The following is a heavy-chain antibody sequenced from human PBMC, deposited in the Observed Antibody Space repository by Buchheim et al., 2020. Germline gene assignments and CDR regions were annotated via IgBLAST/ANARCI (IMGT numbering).Heavy chain of an antibody. CDR3: ARGHDGLGY. J-gene: IGHJ4*02. Sequence: QVQLQESGPGLVKPSETLSLTCTVSGASISSYYWSWVRQPPGKGLEWIGYIYYSGSTNYNPSLMSRVTISVDTSKNQFSLNLSSVTAADTAVYYCARGHDGLGYWGQGT. D-gene: IGHD3-16*01. CDR1: GASISSYY. CDR2: IYYSGST. V-gene: IGHV4-59*01.